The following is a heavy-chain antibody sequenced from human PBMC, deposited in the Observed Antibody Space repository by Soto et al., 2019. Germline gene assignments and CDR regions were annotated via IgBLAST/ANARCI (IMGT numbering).Heavy chain of an antibody. Sequence: GGSLRLSCAASGFTFSSYAMSWVRQAPGKGLEWVSAISGSGGSTYYADSVKVRFTISRDNSKNTLYLKMNSLRAEDTAVSYCAKDLRVQQLEPYYYYYGMDVWGQGTTVTVSS. CDR2: ISGSGGST. J-gene: IGHJ6*02. CDR1: GFTFSSYA. D-gene: IGHD6-13*01. CDR3: AKDLRVQQLEPYYYYYGMDV. V-gene: IGHV3-23*01.